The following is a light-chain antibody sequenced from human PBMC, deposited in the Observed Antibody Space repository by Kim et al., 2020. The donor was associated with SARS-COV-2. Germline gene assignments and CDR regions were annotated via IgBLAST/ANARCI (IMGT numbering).Light chain of an antibody. CDR3: CSYAGSYGVV. CDR2: DVS. CDR1: SSDVGGYNC. V-gene: IGLV2-11*01. Sequence: GQSVTISCTGTSSDVGGYNCVAWYQQHPGKAPKLMIYDVSKRPSGVPDRFSGSKSGNTASLTISGLQAEDEADYYCCSYAGSYGVVFGGGTQLTVL. J-gene: IGLJ2*01.